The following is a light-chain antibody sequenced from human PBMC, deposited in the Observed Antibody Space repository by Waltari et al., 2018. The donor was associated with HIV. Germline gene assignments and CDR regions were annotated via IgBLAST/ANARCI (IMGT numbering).Light chain of an antibody. V-gene: IGKV1-12*01. J-gene: IGKJ4*01. CDR3: QEANSFPPLT. Sequence: DIQMTQSPSSVSASVGDRVTITCRASQSVGTSLAWYQHKPGRAPKLLIYAASSLQSGVPSRFSGSGSGRDFTLTIRSLQAEDFATYYCQEANSFPPLTFGGGTKVEIK. CDR2: AAS. CDR1: QSVGTS.